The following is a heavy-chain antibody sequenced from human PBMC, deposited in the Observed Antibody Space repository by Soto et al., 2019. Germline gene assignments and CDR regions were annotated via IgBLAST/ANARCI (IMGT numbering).Heavy chain of an antibody. CDR2: IYYSGST. V-gene: IGHV4-39*01. CDR1: GGSISSSSYY. J-gene: IGHJ4*02. CDR3: ARGVVSGWPYYFDY. Sequence: QLQLQESGPGLVKPSETLSLTCTVSGGSISSSSYYWGWIRQPPGKGLEWIGSIYYSGSTYYNPSLKRLVHISVDTSKNQFSLKLSSVTAADTAVYYCARGVVSGWPYYFDYWGQGTLVTVSS. D-gene: IGHD6-19*01.